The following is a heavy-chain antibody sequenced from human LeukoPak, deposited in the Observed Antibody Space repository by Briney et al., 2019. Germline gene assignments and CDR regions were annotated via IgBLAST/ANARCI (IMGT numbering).Heavy chain of an antibody. D-gene: IGHD1-26*01. J-gene: IGHJ4*02. CDR3: AREGGGYSFGY. CDR2: ISAYNGNT. CDR1: GYTFTSYG. Sequence: ASVKVSCKASGYTFTSYGISWVRQAAGQGLEWMGWISAYNGNTNYAQKLQGSVTMTTDTSSSTAYMELSSLRSEDTAVYYCAREGGGYSFGYWGQGTLVTVSS. V-gene: IGHV1-18*01.